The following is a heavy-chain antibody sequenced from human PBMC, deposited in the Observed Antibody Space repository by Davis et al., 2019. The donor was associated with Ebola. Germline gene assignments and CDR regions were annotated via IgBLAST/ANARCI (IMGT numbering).Heavy chain of an antibody. CDR2: IYYSGST. D-gene: IGHD1-26*01. J-gene: IGHJ4*02. Sequence: MPGGSLRLSCTVSAGSISSSSYYWGWIRQPPGKGLEWIGSIYYSGSTYYNPSLKSRVTISVDTSKNQFSLTLSSVTAADTAVYYCARLGWELHYWGQGTLVTVSS. V-gene: IGHV4-39*01. CDR3: ARLGWELHY. CDR1: AGSISSSSYY.